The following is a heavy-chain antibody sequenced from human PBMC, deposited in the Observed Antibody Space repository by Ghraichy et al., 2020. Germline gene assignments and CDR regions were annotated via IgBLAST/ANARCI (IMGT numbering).Heavy chain of an antibody. CDR3: ASGLPGSGWLF. CDR1: GDSIDTNNYY. J-gene: IGHJ4*02. Sequence: SETLSLTCTVSGDSIDTNNYYWAWIRQPPGRGLEWIGSMYHSGRTYFKSSLNNRITTSEDTSKNQISPKLSSVTAANTAVYYCASGLPGSGWLFWGQGALVTVSS. CDR2: MYHSGRT. V-gene: IGHV4-39*07. D-gene: IGHD6-19*01.